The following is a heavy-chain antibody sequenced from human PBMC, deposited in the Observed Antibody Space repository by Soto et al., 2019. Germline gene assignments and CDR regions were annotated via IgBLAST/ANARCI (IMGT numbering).Heavy chain of an antibody. J-gene: IGHJ4*02. V-gene: IGHV1-69*02. Sequence: SVKVSCKVSGYTLTELSMHWVRQAPGLGLEWMGRVNPILSMSNYAQKFQGRVTMTADKSTSTAYMELRSLRSEDTAFYYCATSYGSGYRAFDYWGQGALVTVSS. CDR1: GYTLTELS. D-gene: IGHD3-10*01. CDR3: ATSYGSGYRAFDY. CDR2: VNPILSMS.